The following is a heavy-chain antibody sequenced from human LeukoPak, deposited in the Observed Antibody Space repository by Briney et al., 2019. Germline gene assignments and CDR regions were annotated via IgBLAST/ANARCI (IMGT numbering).Heavy chain of an antibody. D-gene: IGHD4-17*01. V-gene: IGHV1-69*04. CDR3: ARASLPTVTSRGDGNFDY. CDR1: GGAFSSYA. CDR2: IIPILGIA. J-gene: IGHJ4*02. Sequence: VASVKVSCKASGGAFSSYAISWVRQAPGQGLEWMGRIIPILGIANYAQKFQGRVTITADKSTSTAYTELSSLRSEDTAVYHCARASLPTVTSRGDGNFDYWGQGTLVTVSS.